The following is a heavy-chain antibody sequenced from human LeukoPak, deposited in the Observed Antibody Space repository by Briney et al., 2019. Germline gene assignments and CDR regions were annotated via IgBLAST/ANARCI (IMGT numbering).Heavy chain of an antibody. CDR2: ISAYNGNT. Sequence: ASVKVSCKASGYTFTSYGISWVRQAPGQGLEWMGWISAYNGNTNYAQKLQGRVTMTTDTSTSTAYMELRSLRSDDTAVYYCATSAMVRGVIIRYYYGMDVWGQGTTVTVSS. CDR3: ATSAMVRGVIIRYYYGMDV. J-gene: IGHJ6*02. CDR1: GYTFTSYG. D-gene: IGHD3-10*01. V-gene: IGHV1-18*01.